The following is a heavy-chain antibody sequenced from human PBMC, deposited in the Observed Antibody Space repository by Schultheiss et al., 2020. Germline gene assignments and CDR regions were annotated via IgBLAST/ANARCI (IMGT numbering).Heavy chain of an antibody. J-gene: IGHJ5*02. CDR2: INPNSGGT. CDR3: ARGGLYSSGDKGNWFDP. D-gene: IGHD6-19*01. CDR1: GYTFTSYY. Sequence: ASVKVSCKASGYTFTSYYMHWVRQAPGQGLEWMGWINPNSGGTNYAQKFQGWVTMTRDTSISTAYMELSRLRSDDTAVYYCARGGLYSSGDKGNWFDPWGQGTLVTGYS. V-gene: IGHV1-2*04.